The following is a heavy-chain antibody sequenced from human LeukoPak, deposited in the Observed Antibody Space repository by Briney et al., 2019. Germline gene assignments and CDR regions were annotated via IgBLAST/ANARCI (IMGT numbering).Heavy chain of an antibody. J-gene: IGHJ4*02. CDR1: GYTFTGYY. Sequence: ASVKVSCKASGYTFTGYYMHWVRQAPGQGLEWMGWINPNSGGTNYAQKFQGRVTMTRDTSISTAYMELSRLRSDDTAVYYCARAYYGPGSYYTFFDYWGQGTLVTVSS. D-gene: IGHD3-10*01. CDR3: ARAYYGPGSYYTFFDY. V-gene: IGHV1-2*02. CDR2: INPNSGGT.